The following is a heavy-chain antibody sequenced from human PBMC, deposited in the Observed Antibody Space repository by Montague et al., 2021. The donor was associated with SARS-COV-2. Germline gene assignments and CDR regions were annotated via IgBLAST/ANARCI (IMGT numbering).Heavy chain of an antibody. J-gene: IGHJ6*03. Sequence: SETLSLTCAVHGTSFSGYYWNWIRQPPGKGLEWIGEINHGGSTKYSPSLKSRLTISADTSKNQFSLKLTSVAAADTAVYYCSRMRDGVVPSPILGGGPYSSYYYMDVWGRGTTVTVSS. CDR3: SRMRDGVVPSPILGGGPYSSYYYMDV. CDR2: INHGGST. V-gene: IGHV4-34*01. D-gene: IGHD2-15*01. CDR1: GTSFSGYY.